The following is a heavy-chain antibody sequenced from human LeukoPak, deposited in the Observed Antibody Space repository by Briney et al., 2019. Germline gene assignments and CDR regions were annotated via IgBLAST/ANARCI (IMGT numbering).Heavy chain of an antibody. J-gene: IGHJ6*03. CDR2: IKQDRSEK. V-gene: IGHV3-7*01. D-gene: IGHD6-19*01. Sequence: GGSLRLSCAASGFTFSSYWMSWVRQAPGKWLEWVANIKQDRSEKYYVDSVKGRFTISRDNAKNSLYLQMNSLRAEDTAVYYCARGRQTQWLVRGDYYMDVWGKGTTVTVSS. CDR1: GFTFSSYW. CDR3: ARGRQTQWLVRGDYYMDV.